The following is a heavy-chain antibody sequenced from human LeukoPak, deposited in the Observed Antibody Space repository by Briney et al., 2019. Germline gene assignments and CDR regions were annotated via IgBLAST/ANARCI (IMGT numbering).Heavy chain of an antibody. CDR2: INSGGSST. V-gene: IGHV3-74*01. CDR1: GFTFSSYW. D-gene: IGHD5-12*01. J-gene: IGHJ4*02. CDR3: VPSGLGGYSGYVFDY. Sequence: PGGSRRLSCAASGFTFSSYWMSWVRQPPGKGPVWVSRINSGGSSTSYADSVKGRFTISRDNAKNTLYLQMNSLRAEDTAVYYCVPSGLGGYSGYVFDYWGQGTLVTVSS.